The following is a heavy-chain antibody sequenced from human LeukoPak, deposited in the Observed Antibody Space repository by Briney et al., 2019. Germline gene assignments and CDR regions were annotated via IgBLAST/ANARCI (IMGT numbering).Heavy chain of an antibody. CDR3: ARDRNYDFWSGYDSALDY. CDR1: GFTFSIYS. D-gene: IGHD3-3*01. Sequence: GGSLRLSCAASGFTFSIYSMNWVRQAPGKGLEWVSYIRSSSSTIYYADSVKGRFTISRDNAKNSLYLQMNSLRDEDTAVYYCARDRNYDFWSGYDSALDYWSQGILVIVSS. CDR2: IRSSSSTI. V-gene: IGHV3-48*02. J-gene: IGHJ4*02.